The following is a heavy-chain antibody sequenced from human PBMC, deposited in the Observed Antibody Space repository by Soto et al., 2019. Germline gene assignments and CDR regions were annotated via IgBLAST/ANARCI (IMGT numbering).Heavy chain of an antibody. Sequence: SETLSLTCTVSGGSISSSSYYWGWIRQPPGKGLEWIGSIYYSGSTSYNPSHKSRVTTSVDTSKNQFSLKLSSVTAADTAVYFCARHQGGCSGGSCYYYYYYMDVWGKGTTVTVSS. V-gene: IGHV4-39*01. CDR3: ARHQGGCSGGSCYYYYYYMDV. J-gene: IGHJ6*03. CDR1: GGSISSSSYY. CDR2: IYYSGST. D-gene: IGHD2-15*01.